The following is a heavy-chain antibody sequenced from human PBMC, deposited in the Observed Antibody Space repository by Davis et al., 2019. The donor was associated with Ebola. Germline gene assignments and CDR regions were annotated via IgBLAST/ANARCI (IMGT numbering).Heavy chain of an antibody. Sequence: ASVKVSCKPVGYSFTTYGLSWVRQAPGQGLEWMGMINPNDGRTIYAQKFQGRVTVTRDTSTTTVYMDLSSLRSEDTALYYCTTPGGQDSGYDVFDIWGQGTMVTVSS. J-gene: IGHJ3*02. D-gene: IGHD5-12*01. CDR2: INPNDGRT. V-gene: IGHV1-46*03. CDR3: TTPGGQDSGYDVFDI. CDR1: GYSFTTYG.